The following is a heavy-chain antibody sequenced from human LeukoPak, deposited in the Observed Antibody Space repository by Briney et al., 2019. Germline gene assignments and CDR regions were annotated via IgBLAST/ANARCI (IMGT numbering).Heavy chain of an antibody. CDR3: ARGAGWRQLALYYFDC. D-gene: IGHD5-24*01. J-gene: IGHJ4*02. CDR2: INHSGST. Sequence: PSETLSLTCAVYGGSFSGYYWSWIRQPPGKGLEWIGEINHSGSTNYNSSLKSRVTISVDTSKNQFSLKLNSVTVADTAVYYCARGAGWRQLALYYFDCWGQGTLVTVSS. V-gene: IGHV4-34*01. CDR1: GGSFSGYY.